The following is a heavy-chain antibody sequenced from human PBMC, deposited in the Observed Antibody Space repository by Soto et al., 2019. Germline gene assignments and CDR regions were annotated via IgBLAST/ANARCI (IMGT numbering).Heavy chain of an antibody. CDR1: GGTFSSYA. CDR3: ARDVYYDSSGQSHDAFDI. Sequence: SVKVSCKASGGTFSSYAISWVRQAPGQGLEWMGGIIPIFGTANYAQKFQGRVTITADESTSTAYMELSSLRSEDTAVYYCARDVYYDSSGQSHDAFDIWGQGTMVTVSS. J-gene: IGHJ3*02. CDR2: IIPIFGTA. D-gene: IGHD3-22*01. V-gene: IGHV1-69*13.